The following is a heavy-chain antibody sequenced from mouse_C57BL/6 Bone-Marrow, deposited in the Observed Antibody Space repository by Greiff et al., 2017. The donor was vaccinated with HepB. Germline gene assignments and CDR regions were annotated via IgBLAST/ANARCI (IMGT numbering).Heavy chain of an antibody. Sequence: EVQLVESGGDLVKPGGSLKLSCAASGFTFSSYGMSWVRQTPDKRLEWVATISSGGSYTYYPASVKGRFTISRDTAKNTLYLQMSSLKSEDTAMYYCARGARYYGSSYEGFDYWGQGTTLTVAS. CDR2: ISSGGSYT. CDR1: GFTFSSYG. J-gene: IGHJ2*01. CDR3: ARGARYYGSSYEGFDY. V-gene: IGHV5-6*01. D-gene: IGHD1-1*01.